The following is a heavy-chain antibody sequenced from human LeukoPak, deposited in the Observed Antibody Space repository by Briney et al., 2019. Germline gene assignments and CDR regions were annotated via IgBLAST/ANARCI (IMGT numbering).Heavy chain of an antibody. CDR3: ARDHCSRGSCLGGH. J-gene: IGHJ4*02. CDR2: IIPSLDIS. V-gene: IGHV1-69*04. Sequence: GVSVKVSCKASGDTFITYTFSWVRQAPGQGLEWMGRIIPSLDISNYAQKFQGRVTLTADKSTTTTYMELTSLRTEDTAIYYCARDHCSRGSCLGGHWGQGTLVTVSS. D-gene: IGHD2-15*01. CDR1: GDTFITYT.